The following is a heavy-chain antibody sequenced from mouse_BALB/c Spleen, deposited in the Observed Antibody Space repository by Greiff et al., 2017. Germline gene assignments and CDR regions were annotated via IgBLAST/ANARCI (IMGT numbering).Heavy chain of an antibody. CDR3: ARDSSGTGFAY. D-gene: IGHD3-1*01. CDR1: GFTFSSYG. Sequence: EVKLVESGGDLVKPGGSLKLSCAASGFTFSSYGMSWVRQTPDKRLEWVAEISSGGSYTYYPDTVTGRFTISRDNAKNTLYLEMSSLRSEDTAMYYCARDSSGTGFAYWGQGTLVTVSA. J-gene: IGHJ3*01. CDR2: ISSGGSYT. V-gene: IGHV5-9-4*01.